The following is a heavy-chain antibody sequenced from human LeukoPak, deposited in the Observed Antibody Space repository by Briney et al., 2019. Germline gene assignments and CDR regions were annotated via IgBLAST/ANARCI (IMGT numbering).Heavy chain of an antibody. CDR3: ARQIAVAGPLGYFDY. V-gene: IGHV1-46*01. Sequence: ASVKVSCKASGYTFTSNYLHRVRQAPGQGLEWMAIINPSGGSTTYAQKFQGRVTMTRDTSTSTVYMELSSLRSEDTAVYYCARQIAVAGPLGYFDYWGQGTLVTVSS. J-gene: IGHJ4*02. CDR2: INPSGGST. D-gene: IGHD6-13*01. CDR1: GYTFTSNY.